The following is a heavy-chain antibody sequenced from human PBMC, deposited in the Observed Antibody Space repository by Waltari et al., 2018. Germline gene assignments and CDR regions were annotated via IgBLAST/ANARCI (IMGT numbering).Heavy chain of an antibody. CDR2: VDPEDGET. CDR1: GYTFTDSY. D-gene: IGHD6-19*01. Sequence: EVQLVQSGAEVKKPGATVNIPCKVSGYTFTDSYMHWVQQPPGKGLEWMGLVDPEDGETIYAEKFQGRVTITADTSTDTAYMELSSLRSEDTAVYYCATHSGWDPYYYYYMDVWGKGTTVTVSS. V-gene: IGHV1-69-2*01. J-gene: IGHJ6*03. CDR3: ATHSGWDPYYYYYMDV.